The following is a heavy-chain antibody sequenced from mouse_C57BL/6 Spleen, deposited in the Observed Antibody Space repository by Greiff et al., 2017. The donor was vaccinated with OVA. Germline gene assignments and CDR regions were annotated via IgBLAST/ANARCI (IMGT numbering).Heavy chain of an antibody. J-gene: IGHJ4*01. V-gene: IGHV6-3*01. CDR3: TAQATYYYAMDY. CDR2: IRLKSDNYAT. Sequence: EVQLVESGGGLVQPGGSMKLSCVASGFTFSNYWMNWVRQSPEKGLEWVAQIRLKSDNYATHYAESVKGRFTISRDDSKSSVYLQMNNLRAEDTGIYYCTAQATYYYAMDYWGQGTSVTVSS. CDR1: GFTFSNYW. D-gene: IGHD3-2*02.